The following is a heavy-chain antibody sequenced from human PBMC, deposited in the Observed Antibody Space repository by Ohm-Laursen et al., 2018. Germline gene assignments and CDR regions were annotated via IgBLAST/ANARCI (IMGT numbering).Heavy chain of an antibody. CDR2: ISNDENYK. V-gene: IGHV3-30*18. Sequence: SLRLSCAASGFTFRNYGMHWVRQAPGKGLEWVAVISNDENYKNYADSVRGRFTISRDNSENTLYLQMNSLRAEDTAVYYCAKAHLKNLDYWGQGSLVTVSS. J-gene: IGHJ4*02. D-gene: IGHD1-14*01. CDR3: AKAHLKNLDY. CDR1: GFTFRNYG.